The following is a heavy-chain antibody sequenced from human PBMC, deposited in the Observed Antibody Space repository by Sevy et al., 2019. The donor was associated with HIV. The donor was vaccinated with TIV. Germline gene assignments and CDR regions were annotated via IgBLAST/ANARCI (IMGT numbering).Heavy chain of an antibody. CDR1: GISISSHW. V-gene: IGHV3-7*01. Sequence: GGSLRLSCVGAGISISSHWMNWVRQSPGKGLEWVANINQDVGEIYYVGSVKGRFTISRDNARNSGYLQMHSLSVEDSGVYYCARAMGVWGQGTTVTVSS. J-gene: IGHJ6*02. CDR2: INQDVGEI. CDR3: ARAMGV.